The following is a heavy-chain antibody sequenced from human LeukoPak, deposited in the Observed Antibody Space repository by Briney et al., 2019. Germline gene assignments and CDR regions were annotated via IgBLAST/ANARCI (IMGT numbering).Heavy chain of an antibody. J-gene: IGHJ6*02. CDR3: ARTPHSSGWYYYYGMDV. Sequence: ASVNVSCKASGYTFTSYGISWVRQAPGQGLEWMGWISAYNGNTNYAQKLQGRVTMTTDTSTSTAYMELRSLRSDDTAVYYCARTPHSSGWYYYYGMDVWGQGTTVTVSS. D-gene: IGHD6-19*01. CDR1: GYTFTSYG. V-gene: IGHV1-18*01. CDR2: ISAYNGNT.